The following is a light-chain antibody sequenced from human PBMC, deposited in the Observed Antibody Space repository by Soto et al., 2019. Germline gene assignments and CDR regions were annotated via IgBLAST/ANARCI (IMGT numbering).Light chain of an antibody. V-gene: IGKV1-27*01. CDR2: AAS. Sequence: IQMPQSPSSLSASVGVIVTINCRARTDISTYVAWYQQKPGKVPKLLIYAASTLQSGVPSRFSGSGSGTDFTLTISRQQHEDVATYYCQKYKSDPVTFGRGTKVDI. CDR1: TDISTY. CDR3: QKYKSDPVT. J-gene: IGKJ3*01.